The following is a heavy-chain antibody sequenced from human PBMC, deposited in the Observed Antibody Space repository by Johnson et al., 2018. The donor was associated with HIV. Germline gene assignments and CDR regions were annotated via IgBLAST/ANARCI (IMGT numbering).Heavy chain of an antibody. CDR2: ISWNSGSI. CDR1: GFTFSSFA. CDR3: AKDRGIAARRDAFDI. Sequence: VQLVESGGGVVQPGRSLRLSCAASGFTFSSFAMHWVRQAPGKGLEWVSGISWNSGSIGYADSVKGRFTISRDNAKNSLYLQMNSLRAEDTALYYCAKDRGIAARRDAFDIWGQGTMVTVSS. D-gene: IGHD6-6*01. V-gene: IGHV3-9*01. J-gene: IGHJ3*02.